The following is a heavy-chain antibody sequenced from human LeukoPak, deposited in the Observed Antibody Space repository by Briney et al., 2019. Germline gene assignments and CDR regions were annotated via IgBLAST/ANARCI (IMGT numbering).Heavy chain of an antibody. Sequence: GGSLRLSCAASGFIFSSYAVSWVRQAPGKGLEWVSGVSASGASTYSEDSVKGRFIISRDNSKNTVFLQMNSLRAEDTAVYYCARQHTGWYVDYWGQGILVTVSS. CDR3: ARQHTGWYVDY. D-gene: IGHD6-19*01. CDR2: VSASGAST. CDR1: GFIFSSYA. V-gene: IGHV3-23*01. J-gene: IGHJ4*02.